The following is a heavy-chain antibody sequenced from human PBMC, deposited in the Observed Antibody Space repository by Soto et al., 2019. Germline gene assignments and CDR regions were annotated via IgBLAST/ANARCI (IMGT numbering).Heavy chain of an antibody. Sequence: EVHLVETGGGLIQPGGSLRLSCAASGFTVNNTYMSWVRQPPGKGLEWVSITYSGGDTYYADSVKGRFTISRDSSKNTVYSQMLNLRAEDTAVYYGARGDPFAVWGQGTLVTVSS. J-gene: IGHJ4*02. CDR1: GFTVNNTY. V-gene: IGHV3-53*02. CDR3: ARGDPFAV. CDR2: TYSGGDT.